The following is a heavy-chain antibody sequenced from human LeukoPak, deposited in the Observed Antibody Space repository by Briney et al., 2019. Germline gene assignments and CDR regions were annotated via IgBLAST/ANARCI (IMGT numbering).Heavy chain of an antibody. D-gene: IGHD3-22*01. V-gene: IGHV4-34*01. J-gene: IGHJ4*02. CDR3: AREAVRDYYFDY. Sequence: PSETLSLTCAVYGGSFSGYYWSWIRQPPGKGLEWIGSIYYSGSTYYNPSLKSRVTISVDTSKNQFSLKLSSVTAADTAVYYCAREAVRDYYFDYWGQGTLVTVSS. CDR2: IYYSGST. CDR1: GGSFSGYY.